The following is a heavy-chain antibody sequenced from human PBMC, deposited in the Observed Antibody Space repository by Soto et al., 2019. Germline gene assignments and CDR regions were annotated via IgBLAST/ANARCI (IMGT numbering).Heavy chain of an antibody. CDR3: NTARLKGYCSGGSCYASYYYYYMDV. Sequence: EVQLVESGGGLVKPGGSLRLSCAASGFTFSNAWMSWVRQAPGKGLEWVGRIKSKTDGGTTDYAAPVKGRFTISRDDSKNTLYQQMNRLKTENTAVYYCNTARLKGYCSGGSCYASYYYYYMDVWGKGTTVTVSS. D-gene: IGHD2-15*01. J-gene: IGHJ6*03. V-gene: IGHV3-15*01. CDR1: GFTFSNAW. CDR2: IKSKTDGGTT.